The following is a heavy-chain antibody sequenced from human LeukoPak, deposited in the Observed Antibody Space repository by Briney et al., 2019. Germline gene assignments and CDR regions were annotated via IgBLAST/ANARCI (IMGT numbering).Heavy chain of an antibody. V-gene: IGHV4-34*01. CDR1: GGSFSDYY. CDR3: ARFGRGAWYGWVDL. CDR2: INHSGTT. D-gene: IGHD2-8*02. Sequence: SETLSLTCAVYGGSFSDYYWSWVRQPPGNGLERIGEINHSGTTNYNPSLKSRVTILVDTSKNQVSLNLISVTAADTAVYYCARFGRGAWYGWVDLWGQGTLVTVSS. J-gene: IGHJ4*02.